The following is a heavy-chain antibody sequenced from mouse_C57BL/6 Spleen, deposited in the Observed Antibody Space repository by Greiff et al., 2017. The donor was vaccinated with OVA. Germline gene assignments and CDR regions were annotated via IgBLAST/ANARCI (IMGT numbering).Heavy chain of an antibody. J-gene: IGHJ4*01. CDR3: ASGGLDYAMDY. CDR1: GFTFSSYG. V-gene: IGHV5-6*01. CDR2: ISSGGSYT. Sequence: EVKLMESGGDLVKPGGSLKLSCAASGFTFSSYGMSWVRQTPDKRLEWVATISSGGSYTYYPDSVKGRFTISRDNAKNTLYLQMSSLKSEDTAMYYCASGGLDYAMDYWGQGTSVTVSS. D-gene: IGHD2-2*01.